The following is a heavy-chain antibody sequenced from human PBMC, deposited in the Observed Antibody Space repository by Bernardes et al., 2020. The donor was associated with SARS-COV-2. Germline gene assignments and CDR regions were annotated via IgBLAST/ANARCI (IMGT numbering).Heavy chain of an antibody. V-gene: IGHV3-66*01. CDR3: AREGDSYGPFDY. CDR2: IYRGDPT. D-gene: IGHD5-18*01. Sequence: GGSLRLSCAASGFNVSTSYMSWVRQAPGKGLEWVSVIYRGDPTYYADSVKGRFTISRDNSKNTVFLQMNFLRVEDTAVYYCAREGDSYGPFDYWGQGTLVTVSS. J-gene: IGHJ4*02. CDR1: GFNVSTSY.